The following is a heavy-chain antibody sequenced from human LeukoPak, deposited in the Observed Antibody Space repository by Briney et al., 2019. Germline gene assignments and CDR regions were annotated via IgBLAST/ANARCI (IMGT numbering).Heavy chain of an antibody. CDR1: GYTFTGYY. Sequence: ASVKVSCKASGYTFTGYYMHWVRQAPGQGLEWMGWINPNSGGTNYAQKFQGRVTMTRDTSISTAYMELSRLRSDDTAVYYCARRAPAMWDYGDYRTLYYFDYWGQGTLVTVSS. D-gene: IGHD4-17*01. CDR3: ARRAPAMWDYGDYRTLYYFDY. J-gene: IGHJ4*02. V-gene: IGHV1-2*02. CDR2: INPNSGGT.